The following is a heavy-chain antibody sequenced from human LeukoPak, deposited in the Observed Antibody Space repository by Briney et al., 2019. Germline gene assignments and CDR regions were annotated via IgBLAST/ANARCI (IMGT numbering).Heavy chain of an antibody. V-gene: IGHV3-33*01. CDR1: GFTFSSYG. J-gene: IGHJ3*02. CDR3: ARDVGLHLGEFCYDAFDI. Sequence: PGRSLRLSCAASGFTFSSYGMHWVRQAPGKGLEWVAVIWYDGSNKYYADSVKGRFTISRDNSKNTLYLQMNSLRAEDTAVYYCARDVGLHLGEFCYDAFDIWGQGTMVTVSS. D-gene: IGHD3-16*01. CDR2: IWYDGSNK.